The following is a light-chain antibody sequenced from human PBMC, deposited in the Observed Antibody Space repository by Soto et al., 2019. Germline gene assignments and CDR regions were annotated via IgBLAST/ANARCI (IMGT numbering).Light chain of an antibody. CDR2: DAS. CDR3: QQHKSSPVT. CDR1: QNIDIW. V-gene: IGKV1-5*01. Sequence: DIQMTQSPSTLSSSVGDIVTITCRSSQNIDIWLSWYEVRPGRAPRLLVYDASNLKSGVPSRFSGSGSGTEFTLTISSLQPDDFESYYCQQHKSSPVTFGGGTKVDIK. J-gene: IGKJ4*01.